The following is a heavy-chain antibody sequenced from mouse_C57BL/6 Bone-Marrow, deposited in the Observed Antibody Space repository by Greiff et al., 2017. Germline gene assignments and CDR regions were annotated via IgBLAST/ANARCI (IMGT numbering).Heavy chain of an antibody. D-gene: IGHD1-1*01. CDR3: AKAHYYGSSPYWYFDV. CDR2: ISYDGSN. CDR1: GYSITSGYY. Sequence: EVKLMESGPGLVKPSQSLSLTCSVTGYSITSGYYWNWIRQPPGNKLEWMGYISYDGSNNYNPSLKNRIPITRDTSKNQFFLKLNSVTTEDTATYYCAKAHYYGSSPYWYFDVWGTGTTVTVSS. J-gene: IGHJ1*03. V-gene: IGHV3-6*01.